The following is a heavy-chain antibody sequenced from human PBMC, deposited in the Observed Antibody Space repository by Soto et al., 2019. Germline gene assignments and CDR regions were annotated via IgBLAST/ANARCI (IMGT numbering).Heavy chain of an antibody. CDR2: MTYDGATE. D-gene: IGHD3-3*02. CDR1: GFTFSDYV. V-gene: IGHV3-30*14. CDR3: ARVRLSIAVNDALDV. J-gene: IGHJ3*01. Sequence: QVRLVESGGGVVQPGTSLRLSCAASGFTFSDYVIHWVRQAAGKGLEWVASMTYDGATEYYADSVKGRFTMSRDNSKSALSLQMNSLRPDYTAVYYCARVRLSIAVNDALDVWGQGTTVTVSS.